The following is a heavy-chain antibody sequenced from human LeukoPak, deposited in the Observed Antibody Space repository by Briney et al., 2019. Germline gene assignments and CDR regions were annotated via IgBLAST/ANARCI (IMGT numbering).Heavy chain of an antibody. V-gene: IGHV3-23*01. Sequence: GGSLRLSCAASGFTFSSYAVSWVRQAPGKGLEWVSAIGGSGGSTYYADSVKGRFTISRDNSKNTLYLQMNSLRAEDTAVYYCAKDLSFGWYYFDYWGQGTLVTVSS. D-gene: IGHD2-15*01. J-gene: IGHJ4*02. CDR1: GFTFSSYA. CDR2: IGGSGGST. CDR3: AKDLSFGWYYFDY.